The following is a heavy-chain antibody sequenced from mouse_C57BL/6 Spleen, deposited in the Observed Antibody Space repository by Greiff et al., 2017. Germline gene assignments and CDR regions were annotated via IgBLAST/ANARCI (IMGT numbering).Heavy chain of an antibody. V-gene: IGHV5-17*01. CDR3: ARNWDWYFDV. Sequence: EVMLVESGGGLVKPGGSLKLSCAASGFTFSDYGMHWVRQAPEKGLEWVAYISSGSSTIYYADTVKGRFTISRDNAKNTLFLQMTSLRSEDTAMYHCARNWDWYFDVWGTGTTVTVSS. CDR2: ISSGSSTI. CDR1: GFTFSDYG. J-gene: IGHJ1*03. D-gene: IGHD4-1*01.